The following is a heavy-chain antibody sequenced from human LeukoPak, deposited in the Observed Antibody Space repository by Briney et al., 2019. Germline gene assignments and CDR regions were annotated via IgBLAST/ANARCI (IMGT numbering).Heavy chain of an antibody. CDR2: INPNSGGT. J-gene: IGHJ4*02. CDR3: ARGYCSGDCFTLFDY. CDR1: GYMFTGYC. Sequence: EASVKVSCKASGYMFTGYCMHWVRQAPGQGLEWMGWINPNSGGTNYAQKFQGRVTMTRDTSISTAYMELSSLRSDDTAVYYCARGYCSGDCFTLFDYWGQGTLVTVSS. V-gene: IGHV1-2*02. D-gene: IGHD2-21*02.